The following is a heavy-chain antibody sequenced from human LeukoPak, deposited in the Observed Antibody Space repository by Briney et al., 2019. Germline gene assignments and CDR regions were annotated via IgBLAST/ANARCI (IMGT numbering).Heavy chain of an antibody. CDR1: GGSISSHY. D-gene: IGHD2-15*01. CDR3: ARQRVSAGYCSGGSCLAHFDY. CDR2: IYNSGST. J-gene: IGHJ4*02. V-gene: IGHV4-59*11. Sequence: SETLSLTCSVSGGSISSHYWSWIRQPPGKGLEWIGYIYNSGSTNYNPSLKSRVTISVDTSKHQFSLKVSSVTTADTAVYYCARQRVSAGYCSGGSCLAHFDYWGQGTLVTVSS.